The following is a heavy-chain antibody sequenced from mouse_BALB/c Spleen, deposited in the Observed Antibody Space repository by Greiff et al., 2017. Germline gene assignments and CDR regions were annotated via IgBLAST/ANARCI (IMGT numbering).Heavy chain of an antibody. D-gene: IGHD1-1*01. CDR1: GDSITSGY. CDR3: ARWGSSYWYFDV. Sequence: EVQRVESGPSLVKPSQTLSLTCSVTGDSITSGYWNWIRKFPGNKLEYMGYISYSGSTYYNPSLKSRISITRDTSKNQYYLQLNSVTTEDTATYYCARWGSSYWYFDVWGAGTTVTVSS. CDR2: ISYSGST. J-gene: IGHJ1*01. V-gene: IGHV3-8*02.